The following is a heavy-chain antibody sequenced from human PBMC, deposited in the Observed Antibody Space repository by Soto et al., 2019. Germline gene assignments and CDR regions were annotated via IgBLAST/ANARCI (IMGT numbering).Heavy chain of an antibody. V-gene: IGHV4-30-4*01. CDR3: ARGIYSGYDYSWFDP. CDR2: IDYSGST. CDR1: GGTISSGAYY. D-gene: IGHD5-12*01. J-gene: IGHJ5*02. Sequence: PSETLSLSCTVSGGTISSGAYYWSRIPQPKGKGLEWIGYIDYSGSTYYDPSLKSRVTILVDTSKNQFSLKLNSVTAADTAVYYCARGIYSGYDYSWFDPWGQGTLVTVAS.